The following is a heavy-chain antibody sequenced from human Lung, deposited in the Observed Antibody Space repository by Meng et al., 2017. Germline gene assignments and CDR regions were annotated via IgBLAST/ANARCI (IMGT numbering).Heavy chain of an antibody. CDR2: INRGGST. CDR1: HASLGGSY. V-gene: IGHV4-34*01. J-gene: IGHJ4*02. D-gene: IGHD4-17*01. CDR3: ARVGSVALTTVSPFDY. Sequence: RQLGARLLKPPDPLSLTGAGYHASLGGSYWSWIRHSPGKGLEWIGEINRGGSTSYNPSLKSRVTMSLDTSKNHFFLKLNSVTAADTAMYHCARVGSVALTTVSPFDYWGPGMLVTVSS.